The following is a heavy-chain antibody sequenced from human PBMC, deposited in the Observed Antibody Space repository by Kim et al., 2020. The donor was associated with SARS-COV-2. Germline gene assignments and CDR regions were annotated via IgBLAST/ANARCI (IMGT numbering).Heavy chain of an antibody. CDR3: ARDARENDILTGIGGY. V-gene: IGHV3-33*01. CDR1: GFTFSSYG. CDR2: IWYDGSNK. D-gene: IGHD3-9*01. J-gene: IGHJ4*02. Sequence: GGSLRLSCAASGFTFSSYGMHWVRQAPGKGLEWVAVIWYDGSNKYYADSVKGRFTISRDNSKNTLYLQMNSLRAEDTAVYYCARDARENDILTGIGGYWGQGTLVTVSS.